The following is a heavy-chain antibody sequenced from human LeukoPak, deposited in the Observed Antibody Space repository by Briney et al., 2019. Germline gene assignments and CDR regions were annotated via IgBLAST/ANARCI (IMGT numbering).Heavy chain of an antibody. CDR3: AKTRSSPSWFDP. J-gene: IGHJ5*02. V-gene: IGHV4-39*07. Sequence: SETLSLTCTVSGGSISSSSHYWGWIRQPPGKGLEWIGSIYYSGNTYYNPSLKSRVTISVDTSKNQFSLRLSSVTAADKAVYYCAKTRSSPSWFDPWGQGTLVTVSS. CDR2: IYYSGNT. CDR1: GGSISSSSHY.